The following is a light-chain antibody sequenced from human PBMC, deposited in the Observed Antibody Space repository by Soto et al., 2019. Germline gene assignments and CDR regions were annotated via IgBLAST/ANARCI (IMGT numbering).Light chain of an antibody. Sequence: QSVLTQPPSVSGAPGQRVTIACTGSSXNIGAGYDVHWYQQLPGTAPKLLIYGNTNRPSGVPDRFSGSKSGTSASLAITGLQAEDEADYFCQSYDSSLSGSYVFGTGTKVTVL. CDR1: SXNIGAGYD. J-gene: IGLJ1*01. CDR3: QSYDSSLSGSYV. CDR2: GNT. V-gene: IGLV1-40*01.